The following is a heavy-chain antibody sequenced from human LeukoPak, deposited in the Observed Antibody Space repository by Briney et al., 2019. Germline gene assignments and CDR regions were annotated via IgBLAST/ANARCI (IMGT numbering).Heavy chain of an antibody. J-gene: IGHJ5*02. D-gene: IGHD3-10*01. CDR3: AKDSRARQFGEFLSRAPQYNWFDP. V-gene: IGHV3-53*05. CDR2: IYSGGST. Sequence: PGGSLRLSCAASGFTVSSNYMSWVRQAPGQGLEWVSVIYSGGSTYYADSVKGRCTISRDNSKSTLYLQMKSRRAEDTAVYYCAKDSRARQFGEFLSRAPQYNWFDPWGQGTLVTVSS. CDR1: GFTVSSNY.